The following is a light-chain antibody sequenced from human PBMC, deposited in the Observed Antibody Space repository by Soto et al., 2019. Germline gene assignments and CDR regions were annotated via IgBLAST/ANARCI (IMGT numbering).Light chain of an antibody. V-gene: IGLV2-14*01. CDR2: DVS. CDR1: SSDVGGYNY. Sequence: QSALTQPASVSGSPGQSITISCTGTSSDVGGYNYVSWYQQHPGKAPKLMIFDVSNRPSGVSTRFSGYKSGNTASLTISGLQAEDEADYYCSSYTSSSTLYVFGTGTKLTVL. J-gene: IGLJ1*01. CDR3: SSYTSSSTLYV.